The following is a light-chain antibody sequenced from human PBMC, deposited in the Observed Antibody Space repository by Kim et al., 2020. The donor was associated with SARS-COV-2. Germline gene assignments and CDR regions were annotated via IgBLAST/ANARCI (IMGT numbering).Light chain of an antibody. CDR2: DGV. CDR1: QSVRSTD. Sequence: LSPGDRATLSCGASQSVRSTDLAWYQQKPGLAPRLIIYDGVKRATGIPDRFSGSGSGTDFTLTISRLEPEDFAVYHCQQYGNFPYSFGQGTKLEI. J-gene: IGKJ2*03. CDR3: QQYGNFPYS. V-gene: IGKV3D-20*01.